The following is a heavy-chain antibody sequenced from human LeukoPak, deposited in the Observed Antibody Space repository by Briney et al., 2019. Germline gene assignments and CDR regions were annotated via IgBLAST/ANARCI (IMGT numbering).Heavy chain of an antibody. D-gene: IGHD5-18*01. Sequence: GGSLRLSCAASGITFSSYWMSWVRQAPGKGLEWVANIKQDGSEKYYVDSVKGRFTISRDNAKNSLYPQMNSLRAEDTAVYYCARDYTAMVPLDYWGQGTLVTVSS. J-gene: IGHJ4*02. V-gene: IGHV3-7*01. CDR2: IKQDGSEK. CDR1: GITFSSYW. CDR3: ARDYTAMVPLDY.